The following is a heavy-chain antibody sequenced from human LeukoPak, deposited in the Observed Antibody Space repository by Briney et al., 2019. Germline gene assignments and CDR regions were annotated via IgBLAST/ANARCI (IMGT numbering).Heavy chain of an antibody. CDR2: ISAYNGNT. CDR1: GYAFTSYG. J-gene: IGHJ4*02. Sequence: ASVKVSCKASGYAFTSYGISWVRQAPGQGLEWMGWISAYNGNTNYAQKLQGRATMTTDTSTSTAYMELRSLRSDDTAVYYCARAASRDGYNDYWGQGTLVTVSS. D-gene: IGHD5-24*01. CDR3: ARAASRDGYNDY. V-gene: IGHV1-18*01.